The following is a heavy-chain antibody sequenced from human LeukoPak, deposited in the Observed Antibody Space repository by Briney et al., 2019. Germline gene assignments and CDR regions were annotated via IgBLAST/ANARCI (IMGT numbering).Heavy chain of an antibody. Sequence: PSETLSLTCTVSGGSISSYYWSWIRQPPGKGLEWIGYIYYSGSTNYNPSLKSRVTISVDTSKNQFSLKLSSVTAADTAVYYCARRRGYDSWSGYYPLGYYYYGMDVWGQGTTATVSS. J-gene: IGHJ6*02. CDR1: GGSISSYY. V-gene: IGHV4-59*01. CDR2: IYYSGST. CDR3: ARRRGYDSWSGYYPLGYYYYGMDV. D-gene: IGHD3-3*01.